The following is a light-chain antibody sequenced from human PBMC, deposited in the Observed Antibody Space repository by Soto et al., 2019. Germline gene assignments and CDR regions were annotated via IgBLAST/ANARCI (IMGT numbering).Light chain of an antibody. Sequence: IVMTQSPATLSVSPGERATLSCRASQSVSSNLAWYQQKPGQAPRLLIYGASTRATGIPARFSGSGSGTECTLTISSLQSEDGAVYYCQQYLDWPRTCGQGTKGDIK. V-gene: IGKV3-15*01. J-gene: IGKJ1*01. CDR1: QSVSSN. CDR3: QQYLDWPRT. CDR2: GAS.